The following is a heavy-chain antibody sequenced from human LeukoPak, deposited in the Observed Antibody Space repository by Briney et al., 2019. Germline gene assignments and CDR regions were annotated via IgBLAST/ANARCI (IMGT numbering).Heavy chain of an antibody. D-gene: IGHD3-9*01. J-gene: IGHJ2*01. CDR1: GYTFTSFG. CDR2: ITAYNGNT. CDR3: ARDGPGAAAGYSSWYFDL. V-gene: IGHV1-18*01. Sequence: GASVKVSGKASGYTFTSFGISWVRQAPGQGLEWMGWITAYNGNTNYAHKFQGRVTMTTDTSTSTAYMELRSLRSDDTAVYYCARDGPGAAAGYSSWYFDLWGRGTLVTVSS.